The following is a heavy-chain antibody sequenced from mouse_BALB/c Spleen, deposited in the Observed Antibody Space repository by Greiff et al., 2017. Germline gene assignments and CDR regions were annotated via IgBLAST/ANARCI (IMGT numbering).Heavy chain of an antibody. D-gene: IGHD5-1*01. Sequence: VQLKESGGGLVQPGGSLKLSCAASGFTFSSYTMSWVRQTPEKRLEWVAYISNGGGSTYYPDTVKGRFTISRDNAKNTLYLQMSSLKSEDTAMYYCARHGGTSYYFDYWGQGTTLTVSS. CDR3: ARHGGTSYYFDY. V-gene: IGHV5-12-2*01. CDR2: ISNGGGST. J-gene: IGHJ2*01. CDR1: GFTFSSYT.